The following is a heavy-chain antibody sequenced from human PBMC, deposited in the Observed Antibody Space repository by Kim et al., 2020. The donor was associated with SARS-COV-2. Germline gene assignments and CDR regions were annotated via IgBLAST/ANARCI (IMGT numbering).Heavy chain of an antibody. Sequence: GGSLRLSCAASGFTVSSNYMSLVRQAPGKGLEWVSVIYSGGSTYYADSVKGRFTISRDNSKNTLYLQMNSLRAEDTAVYYCAEGRDRWEPYPGAFDIWGQGTMVTVSS. J-gene: IGHJ3*02. V-gene: IGHV3-66*01. CDR1: GFTVSSNY. CDR3: AEGRDRWEPYPGAFDI. CDR2: IYSGGST. D-gene: IGHD1-26*01.